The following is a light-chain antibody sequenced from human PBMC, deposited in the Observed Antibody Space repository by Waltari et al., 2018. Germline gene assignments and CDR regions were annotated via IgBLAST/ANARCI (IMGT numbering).Light chain of an antibody. Sequence: DIVMTQSPLSLPVTPGEPASISCRSSQSLLHSNGYNYLDWYLQMPGQSPQLRIYLGSNRASGVPDRFSGSGSVTDFTLKISRVEAADVWVYYCMQALQTPRTFGQGTKVEIK. CDR2: LGS. J-gene: IGKJ1*01. CDR3: MQALQTPRT. V-gene: IGKV2-28*01. CDR1: QSLLHSNGYNY.